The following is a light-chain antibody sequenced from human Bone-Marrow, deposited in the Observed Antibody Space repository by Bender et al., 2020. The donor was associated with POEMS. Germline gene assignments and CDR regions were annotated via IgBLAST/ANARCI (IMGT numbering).Light chain of an antibody. CDR1: ALSKQY. CDR2: KDS. J-gene: IGLJ3*02. CDR3: QSGDNSETWE. Sequence: SHELTQPPSVSVSPGQTARITCSADALSKQYAYWYQQKPGQAPLLIIFKDSQRASGIPERFSGSSSGTTLTLTISGVQAEDEADYYCQSGDNSETWEFGGGTKLTVL. V-gene: IGLV3-25*03.